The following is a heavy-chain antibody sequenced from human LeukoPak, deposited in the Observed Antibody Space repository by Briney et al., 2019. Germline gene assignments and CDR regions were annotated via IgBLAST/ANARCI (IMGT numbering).Heavy chain of an antibody. Sequence: GASLRLSCAASGFTFSSYEMNWVRQAPGKGLEWVGFIRSKAYGGTTEYAASVKGRFTISRDDSKSIAYLQMNSLKTEDTAVYYCTRDVFGYCGQGTLVTVSS. D-gene: IGHD2-21*01. CDR1: GFTFSSYE. V-gene: IGHV3-49*04. J-gene: IGHJ4*02. CDR3: TRDVFGY. CDR2: IRSKAYGGTT.